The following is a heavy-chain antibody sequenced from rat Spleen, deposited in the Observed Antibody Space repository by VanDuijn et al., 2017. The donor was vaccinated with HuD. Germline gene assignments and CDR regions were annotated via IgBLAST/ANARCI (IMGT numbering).Heavy chain of an antibody. D-gene: IGHD1-11*01. J-gene: IGHJ3*01. Sequence: EVQLVESGGGLVQPGRSLKLSCAASGFTFSDYYMAWVRQAPKKGLEWVATISYDGSRTYYRDSVKGRFTISRDDAKSTLYLQMNSLRSDDTATYYCATHEGSSGFAFWGQGTLVTVSS. V-gene: IGHV5-7*01. CDR1: GFTFSDYY. CDR2: ISYDGSRT. CDR3: ATHEGSSGFAF.